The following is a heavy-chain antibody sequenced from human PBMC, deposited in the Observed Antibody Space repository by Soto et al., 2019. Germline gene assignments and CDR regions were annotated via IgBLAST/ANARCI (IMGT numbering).Heavy chain of an antibody. Sequence: ASVKVSCKASGYTFTSYYMHWVRQASGQGLEWMGIINPSGGSTSYAQKFQGRVTMARDTSTSTVYMELSSLRSEDTAVYYCLLWLSTGSDYWGQGTLVTVSS. J-gene: IGHJ4*02. D-gene: IGHD5-18*01. CDR1: GYTFTSYY. CDR2: INPSGGST. V-gene: IGHV1-46*01. CDR3: LLWLSTGSDY.